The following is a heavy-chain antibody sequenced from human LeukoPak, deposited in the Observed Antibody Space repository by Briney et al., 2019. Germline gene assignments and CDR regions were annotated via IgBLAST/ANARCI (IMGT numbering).Heavy chain of an antibody. J-gene: IGHJ6*03. V-gene: IGHV1-69*13. D-gene: IGHD1-26*01. CDR2: IIPIFGTA. Sequence: ASVKVSCKASGGTFSSYAISWVRQAPGQGLEWMGGIIPIFGTANYAQKFQGRVTITADESTSTAYMELSSLRSEDTAVYYCAFSSYYLQGNYYYMDVWGKGTTVTVSS. CDR3: AFSSYYLQGNYYYMDV. CDR1: GGTFSSYA.